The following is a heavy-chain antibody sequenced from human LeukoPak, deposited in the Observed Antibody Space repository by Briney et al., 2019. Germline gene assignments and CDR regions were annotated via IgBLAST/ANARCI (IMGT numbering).Heavy chain of an antibody. J-gene: IGHJ4*02. CDR1: GGSISSYY. D-gene: IGHD4-17*01. CDR3: ARQNFLVTTGGPSFYFDY. V-gene: IGHV4-59*08. CDR2: FYYSGST. Sequence: SETPSLTCTVSGGSISSYYWSWIRQPPGKGLESIGYFYYSGSTNYNPSLKSRVTISIDTSKNQFSLNLGSVTAADTAIYYCARQNFLVTTGGPSFYFDYWGQGALVTVSS.